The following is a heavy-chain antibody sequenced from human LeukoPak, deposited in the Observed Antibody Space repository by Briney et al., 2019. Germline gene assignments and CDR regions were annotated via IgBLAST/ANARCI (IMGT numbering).Heavy chain of an antibody. D-gene: IGHD5-18*01. CDR1: GGTFSSSA. Sequence: SVKVSCKTSGGTFSSSAITWVRQAPGQGLEWMGRIIPVLNITSYAQKFQGRVTITADTSTSTVYMELSSLRSEETAVYYCARDQGLTAPPPYGLDVWGQGTTVIVS. V-gene: IGHV1-69*04. CDR3: ARDQGLTAPPPYGLDV. CDR2: IIPVLNIT. J-gene: IGHJ6*02.